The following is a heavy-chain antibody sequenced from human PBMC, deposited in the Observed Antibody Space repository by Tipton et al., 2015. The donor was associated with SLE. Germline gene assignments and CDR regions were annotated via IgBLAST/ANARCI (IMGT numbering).Heavy chain of an antibody. CDR2: IYNSGST. J-gene: IGHJ4*02. Sequence: TLSLTCTVSGGSISSYYWSWIRQPPGKGLEWIGYIYNSGSTNYNPSLKSRVTISVDTSKNQFSLKLSSVTAADTAVYYCARQAIAAAGFDYWGQGTLVTVSS. CDR3: ARQAIAAAGFDY. V-gene: IGHV4-59*08. CDR1: GGSISSYY. D-gene: IGHD6-13*01.